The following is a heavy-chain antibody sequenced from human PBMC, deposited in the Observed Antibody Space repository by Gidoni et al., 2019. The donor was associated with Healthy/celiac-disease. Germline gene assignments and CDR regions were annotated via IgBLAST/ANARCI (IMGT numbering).Heavy chain of an antibody. CDR3: ASHRAPSGG. J-gene: IGHJ4*02. Sequence: EVQLVESGGGLVQPGGSLRLSCAASGFTFSSYSMNWVRQAPGKGLEWVSYISSSSSTIYYADSVKGRFTISRDNAKNSLYLQMSSLRDEDTAVYYCASHRAPSGGWGQGTLVTVSS. CDR1: GFTFSSYS. D-gene: IGHD3-16*01. CDR2: ISSSSSTI. V-gene: IGHV3-48*02.